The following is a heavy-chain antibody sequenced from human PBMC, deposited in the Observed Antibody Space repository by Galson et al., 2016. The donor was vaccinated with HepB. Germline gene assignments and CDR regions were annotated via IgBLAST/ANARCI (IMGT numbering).Heavy chain of an antibody. CDR3: VKGPPAYHYYGMDV. CDR1: GDSVSSSTAA. V-gene: IGHV6-1*01. CDR2: TQYRSKWAS. J-gene: IGHJ6*02. Sequence: CAISGDSVSSSTAAWHWIRQSPSRGLEWLARTQYRSKWASHYADSRRSRVTGIPDTSKNLLTLQVNSVSPEDTAVYYCVKGPPAYHYYGMDVWGQGTPVTVSS.